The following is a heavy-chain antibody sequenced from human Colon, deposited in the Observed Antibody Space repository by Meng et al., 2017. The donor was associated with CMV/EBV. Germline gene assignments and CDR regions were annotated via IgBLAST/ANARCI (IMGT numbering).Heavy chain of an antibody. CDR3: ARGGTTVTTRFDY. CDR1: GGSISSSSFY. CDR2: VYYSGSAYHSGTT. V-gene: IGHV4-39*07. D-gene: IGHD4-17*01. J-gene: IGHJ4*02. Sequence: SQTLSLTCTASGGSISSSSFYWGWIRQPPGKAMEWIGSVYYSGSAYHSGTTYYNSSLKSRVTMSVDTSKNQFSLKLSSVTAADTAVYYCARGGTTVTTRFDYWGQGTLVTVSS.